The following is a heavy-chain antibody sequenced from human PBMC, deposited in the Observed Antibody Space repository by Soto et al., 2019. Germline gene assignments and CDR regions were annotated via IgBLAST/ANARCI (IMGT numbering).Heavy chain of an antibody. CDR2: IIPIFGTA. Sequence: ASVKVSCKASGGTFSSYAISWVRQAPGQVLERMGGIIPIFGTANYAQKCQGRVTITAAESTSTAYMELSSLRSEDTAVYYCARGNREYDFWSGYYTSAEYFQHWGQGTLVTVSS. J-gene: IGHJ1*01. V-gene: IGHV1-69*13. CDR1: GGTFSSYA. CDR3: ARGNREYDFWSGYYTSAEYFQH. D-gene: IGHD3-3*01.